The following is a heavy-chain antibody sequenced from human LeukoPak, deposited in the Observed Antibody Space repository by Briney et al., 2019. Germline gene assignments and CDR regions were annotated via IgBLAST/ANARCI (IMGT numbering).Heavy chain of an antibody. CDR2: SKNKANSYIT. Sequence: GSLRLSCAASGFTFSYHYMDWVRQAPGKGLEWVGRSKNKANSYITQYAAFVQGRFTISRDDSKNSLYLQINSLKTEDTAVYYCARDDGGQGDYWGQGTLVTVSS. V-gene: IGHV3-72*01. D-gene: IGHD2-15*01. CDR1: GFTFSYHY. J-gene: IGHJ4*02. CDR3: ARDDGGQGDY.